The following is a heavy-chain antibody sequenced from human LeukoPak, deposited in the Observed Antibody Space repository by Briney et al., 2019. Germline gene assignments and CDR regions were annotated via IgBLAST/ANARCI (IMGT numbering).Heavy chain of an antibody. V-gene: IGHV1-18*01. CDR2: ISAYNGNT. Sequence: ASVKVSCKASGYTFTSYGITWVRQAPGQGLEWMGWISAYNGNTNCVQKLQGRVTVTTDTSTSTAYMELRSLRSDDTAVYYCAREFPGLLPAAPRGYYFDYWGQGTLVTVSS. CDR1: GYTFTSYG. J-gene: IGHJ4*02. D-gene: IGHD2-2*01. CDR3: AREFPGLLPAAPRGYYFDY.